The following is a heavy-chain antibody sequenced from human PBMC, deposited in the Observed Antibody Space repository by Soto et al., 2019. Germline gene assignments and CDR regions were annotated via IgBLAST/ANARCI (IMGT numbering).Heavy chain of an antibody. CDR2: IVVGSGNT. CDR3: AAATYYYDSSGYSGPDY. V-gene: IGHV1-58*01. J-gene: IGHJ4*02. CDR1: GFTFTSSA. Sequence: SVKVSCTASGFTFTSSAVQWVRQARGQRLEWIGWIVVGSGNTNYAQKFQERVTITRDMSTSTAYMELSSLRSEDTAVYYCAAATYYYDSSGYSGPDYWGQGTLVTVSS. D-gene: IGHD3-22*01.